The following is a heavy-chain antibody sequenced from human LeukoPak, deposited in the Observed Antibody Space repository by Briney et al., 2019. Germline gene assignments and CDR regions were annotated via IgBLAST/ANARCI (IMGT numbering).Heavy chain of an antibody. CDR3: ARVGLLWFGAREGDGFDI. Sequence: PGGSLRLSCAASGFTFSDYYVSWIRQAPGKGLEWVSYISSSGSTIYYADSVKGRFTISRDNAKNSLYLQMNSLRAEDTAVYYCARVGLLWFGAREGDGFDIWGQGTMVTVSS. CDR1: GFTFSDYY. V-gene: IGHV3-11*01. J-gene: IGHJ3*02. CDR2: ISSSGSTI. D-gene: IGHD3-10*01.